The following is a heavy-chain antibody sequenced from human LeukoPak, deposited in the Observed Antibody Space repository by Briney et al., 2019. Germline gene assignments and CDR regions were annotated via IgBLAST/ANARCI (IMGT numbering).Heavy chain of an antibody. V-gene: IGHV1-2*02. J-gene: IGHJ3*02. CDR1: GYTFSNYY. CDR3: ARGGEGATSQQVAFDI. Sequence: GASVKVSCKASGYTFSNYYVHWVRQAPGQGLEWMGWINPNSGGTNYAQKFQGRVTMTRDTSISTAYMELSRLRSDDTAVYYCARGGEGATSQQVAFDIWGQGTMVTVSS. CDR2: INPNSGGT. D-gene: IGHD1-26*01.